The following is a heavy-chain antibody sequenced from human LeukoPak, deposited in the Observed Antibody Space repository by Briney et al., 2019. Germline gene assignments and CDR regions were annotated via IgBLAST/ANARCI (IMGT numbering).Heavy chain of an antibody. CDR1: GFPFSTYS. J-gene: IGHJ4*02. D-gene: IGHD2-15*01. CDR3: AKAAYCSGGSCYEDY. Sequence: GGSLRLSCAASGFPFSTYSMNWVRQAPGKGLEWVSIISGNGGTTYYADSVKGRFTISRDNSKNTLYLQMNSLRVEDTALYYCAKAAYCSGGSCYEDYWGQGTLVTVSS. V-gene: IGHV3-23*01. CDR2: ISGNGGTT.